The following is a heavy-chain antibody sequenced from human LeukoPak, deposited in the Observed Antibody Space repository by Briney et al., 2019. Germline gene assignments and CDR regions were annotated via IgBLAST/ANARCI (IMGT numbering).Heavy chain of an antibody. CDR2: INIGGTNT. J-gene: IGHJ5*02. Sequence: GGSLRLSCAASGFTFNDYYMSWIRQAPGKGLEWLSYINIGGTNTHYADSVKGRFTISRDNDKKSLYLEMNNLRAEETAVYYCATDGAGFDTWGQGVLVTVSS. CDR1: GFTFNDYY. CDR3: ATDGAGFDT. V-gene: IGHV3-11*01.